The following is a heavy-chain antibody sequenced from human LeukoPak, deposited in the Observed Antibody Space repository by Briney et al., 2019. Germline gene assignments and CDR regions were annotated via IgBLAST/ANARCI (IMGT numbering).Heavy chain of an antibody. J-gene: IGHJ3*01. CDR1: GFNFNDAA. D-gene: IGHD5-24*01. Sequence: GGSLRLSCAASGFNFNDAAMTWVRQAPGKGLEWVSLIASSGRNTYYTDSVRGRFTISRDNSKKTLSLQMNSLRVGDTAIYYCAKDIQLSAWGLGTMVTVSS. CDR3: AKDIQLSA. V-gene: IGHV3-23*01. CDR2: IASSGRNT.